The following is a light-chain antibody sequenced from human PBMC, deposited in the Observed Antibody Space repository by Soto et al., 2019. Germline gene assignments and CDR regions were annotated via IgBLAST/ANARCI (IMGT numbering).Light chain of an antibody. CDR1: SSDFGGYNY. J-gene: IGLJ2*01. V-gene: IGLV2-14*01. Sequence: QSALTQPASVSGSPGQSITISCTGTSSDFGGYNYVSWYQQHPGKAPKLMIYDVSNRPSEVSNRFSGSKSGNTAALTISGLQAEDEADYYCSSYTSSSTLVVVGGGTKLTVL. CDR2: DVS. CDR3: SSYTSSSTLVV.